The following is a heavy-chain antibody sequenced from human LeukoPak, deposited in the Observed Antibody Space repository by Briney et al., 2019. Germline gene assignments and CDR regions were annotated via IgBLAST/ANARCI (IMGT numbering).Heavy chain of an antibody. V-gene: IGHV1-46*01. CDR3: ARANPLYCSGGSCYHLDY. CDR1: GYTFTSYY. J-gene: IGHJ4*02. D-gene: IGHD2-15*01. CDR2: INPSGGST. Sequence: ASVKVSCKASGYTFTSYYMHWVRQAPGQGLEWMGIINPSGGSTSYAQKFQGRVTMTRDTSTSTVYMELSSLRSEDTAVYYCARANPLYCSGGSCYHLDYWGQGTLVTVSS.